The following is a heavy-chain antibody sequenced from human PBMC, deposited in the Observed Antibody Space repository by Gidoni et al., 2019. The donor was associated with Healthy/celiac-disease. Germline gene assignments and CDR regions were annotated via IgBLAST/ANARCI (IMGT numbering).Heavy chain of an antibody. D-gene: IGHD3-3*01. V-gene: IGHV4-34*01. CDR2: INHSGST. CDR1: GGSFSGYY. CDR3: ARGPNPITIFGVVMGTWFDP. Sequence: QVQLQQWGAGLLTPSETLSLTCAVYGGSFSGYYWRWIRQPPGKGLEWIGDINHSGSTNYNPAIKSRVTISVDTSKNQFSLKLSSVTAADTAVDYCARGPNPITIFGVVMGTWFDPWGQGTLVTVSS. J-gene: IGHJ5*02.